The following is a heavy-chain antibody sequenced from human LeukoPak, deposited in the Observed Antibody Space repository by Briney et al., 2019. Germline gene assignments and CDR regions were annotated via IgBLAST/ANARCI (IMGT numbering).Heavy chain of an antibody. D-gene: IGHD5-18*01. CDR2: IYYSGST. Sequence: SETLSLTCTVSGGSISSYYWSWIRQPPGKGLEWIGYIYYSGSTNYNPSLKSRVTISVDTSKNQFSLKLSSVTAADTAVYYCARGRLDTAMVTVRNDYYYYGMDVWGQGTTVTVSS. J-gene: IGHJ6*02. V-gene: IGHV4-59*01. CDR3: ARGRLDTAMVTVRNDYYYYGMDV. CDR1: GGSISSYY.